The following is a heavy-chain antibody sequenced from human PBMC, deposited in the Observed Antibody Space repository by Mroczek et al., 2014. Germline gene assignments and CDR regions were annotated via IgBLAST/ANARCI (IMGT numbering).Heavy chain of an antibody. CDR1: GYTFTGYY. CDR3: ARGYDYDILTGYYAADNWFDP. J-gene: IGHJ5*02. Sequence: QVQLVESGAEVKKPGASVKVSCKASGYTFTGYYMHWVRQAPGQGLEWMGWINPNSGGTNYAQKFQGRVTMTRDTSISTAYMELSRLRSDDTAVYYCARGYDYDILTGYYAADNWFDPGAREPLVHRL. V-gene: IGHV1-2*02. CDR2: INPNSGGT. D-gene: IGHD3-9*01.